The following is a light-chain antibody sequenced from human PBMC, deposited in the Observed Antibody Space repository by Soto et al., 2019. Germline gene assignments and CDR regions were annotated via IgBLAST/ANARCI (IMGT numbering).Light chain of an antibody. J-gene: IGKJ1*01. V-gene: IGKV3-15*01. CDR1: QNISNN. CDR3: QQYNNWWT. CDR2: GAS. Sequence: EIVMTQSPATLSVSPGERATLSCRASQNISNNLAWYHQRPGQAPRLLIYGASTRATGIPARFSGSGSGTEFTLNISSLQSEDFAVYYCQQYNNWWTFGQGTRVEIK.